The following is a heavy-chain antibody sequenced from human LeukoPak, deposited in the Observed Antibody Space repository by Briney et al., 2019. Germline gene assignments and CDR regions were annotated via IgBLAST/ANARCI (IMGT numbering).Heavy chain of an antibody. CDR1: GFTFSSYS. CDR2: ISSSSSYI. CDR3: ARSRLPDIFRSGGFDY. D-gene: IGHD3-9*01. Sequence: GGSLRLSCAASGFTFSSYSMSWVRQAPGKGLEWVSSISSSSSYIYYADSVKGRFTISRDNAKNSLYLQMTSLRAEDTAVYYCARSRLPDIFRSGGFDYWGQGTLVTVSS. J-gene: IGHJ4*02. V-gene: IGHV3-21*01.